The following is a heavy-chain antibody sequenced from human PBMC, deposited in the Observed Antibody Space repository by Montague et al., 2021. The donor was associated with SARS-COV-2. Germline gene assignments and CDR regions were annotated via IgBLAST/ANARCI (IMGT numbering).Heavy chain of an antibody. Sequence: SLRLSCSASGFTFSSYCMHWVRQAPGKGLVWVSRINSDGSSTSYXDSVKGRFTISRDNAKNTLYLQMNSLRAEDTAVYYCITMIVVAEDYFDYWGQGTLVTVSS. D-gene: IGHD3-22*01. V-gene: IGHV3-74*01. CDR2: INSDGSST. CDR3: ITMIVVAEDYFDY. CDR1: GFTFSSYC. J-gene: IGHJ4*02.